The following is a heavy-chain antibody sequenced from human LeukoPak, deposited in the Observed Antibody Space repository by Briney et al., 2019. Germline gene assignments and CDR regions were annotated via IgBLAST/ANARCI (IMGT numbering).Heavy chain of an antibody. CDR3: ARWYYYETSGLYYGSFDN. V-gene: IGHV3-23*01. Sequence: GGTLRLSCAASGFTFSSYGMSWVRQAPGRGLQWVSVIIGSGSSTYYADSVKGRFTISRDNARNTLYLQMNSLRAEDTAVYYCARWYYYETSGLYYGSFDNWSQGTLVTVSS. J-gene: IGHJ5*02. CDR2: IIGSGSST. D-gene: IGHD3-22*01. CDR1: GFTFSSYG.